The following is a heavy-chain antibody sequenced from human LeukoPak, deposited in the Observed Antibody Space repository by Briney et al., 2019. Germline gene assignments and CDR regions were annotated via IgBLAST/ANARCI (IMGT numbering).Heavy chain of an antibody. D-gene: IGHD3-10*01. CDR1: GFTFSSYW. Sequence: PGGSLSLPCAASGFTFSSYWMSWVRQAPGKGLEWAANIKQDGSEKYYVDSVKGRFTISRDNAKNSLYLQMNSLRAEDTAVYYCARYCYVSGSYYFDYWGQGTLVTVSS. CDR3: ARYCYVSGSYYFDY. CDR2: IKQDGSEK. J-gene: IGHJ4*02. V-gene: IGHV3-7*01.